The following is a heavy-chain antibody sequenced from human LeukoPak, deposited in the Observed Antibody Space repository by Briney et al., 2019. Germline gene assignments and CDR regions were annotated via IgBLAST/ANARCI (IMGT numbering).Heavy chain of an antibody. V-gene: IGHV4-38-2*01. Sequence: SETLSLTCAVSGYSISSGYYWGWIRQPPGKGLEWIGSIYHSGSTYYNPSLKSRVTISVHTSKNQFSLKLSSVTAADTAVYYCARSGYMVRGVLDYWGQGTLVTVSS. CDR1: GYSISSGYY. CDR2: IYHSGST. D-gene: IGHD3-10*01. J-gene: IGHJ4*02. CDR3: ARSGYMVRGVLDY.